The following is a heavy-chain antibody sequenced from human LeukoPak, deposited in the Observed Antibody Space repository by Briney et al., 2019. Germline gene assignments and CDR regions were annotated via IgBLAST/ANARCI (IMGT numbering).Heavy chain of an antibody. D-gene: IGHD3-10*01. Sequence: GGSLRLSCAASGFTFSSYSMNWVRQAPGKGLEWVSYISSSSSTIYYADSVKGRFTISRDNAKNSLYLQMNSLRAEDTAVYYCAREALWFGESPYYFDYWGQGTLVTVSS. V-gene: IGHV3-48*04. J-gene: IGHJ4*02. CDR3: AREALWFGESPYYFDY. CDR1: GFTFSSYS. CDR2: ISSSSSTI.